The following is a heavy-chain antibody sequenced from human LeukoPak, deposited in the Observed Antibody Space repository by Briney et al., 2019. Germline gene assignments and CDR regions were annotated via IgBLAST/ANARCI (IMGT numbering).Heavy chain of an antibody. Sequence: GGSLRLSCTASGFTFSSYGMNWVRQAPGKGLEWVSGITGRGEHMFYAGSVKGRFTISRDNAKNSLYLQMNSLRAEDTAVYYCAELGITMIGGVWGKGTTVTISS. CDR3: AELGITMIGGV. V-gene: IGHV3-23*01. J-gene: IGHJ6*04. CDR2: ITGRGEHM. CDR1: GFTFSSYG. D-gene: IGHD3-10*02.